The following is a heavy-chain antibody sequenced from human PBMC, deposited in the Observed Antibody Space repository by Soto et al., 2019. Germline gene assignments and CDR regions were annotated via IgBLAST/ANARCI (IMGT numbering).Heavy chain of an antibody. J-gene: IGHJ3*01. Sequence: EVQLLESGGGLVQPGESLRLSCAASGFTFSYYWMHWVRQAPGMGLVWVSRIHSDGSSTTYADSVKGRFTISRDNARNTLYRQMNSLRAEDTAVYYCARGDRGAFDLWGQGTVLTVSS. CDR1: GFTFSYYW. D-gene: IGHD1-26*01. CDR3: ARGDRGAFDL. V-gene: IGHV3-74*01. CDR2: IHSDGSST.